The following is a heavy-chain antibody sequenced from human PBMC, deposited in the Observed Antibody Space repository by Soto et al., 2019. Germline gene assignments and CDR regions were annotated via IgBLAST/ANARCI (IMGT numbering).Heavy chain of an antibody. V-gene: IGHV4-59*01. D-gene: IGHD3-22*01. J-gene: IGHJ4*02. CDR3: ARDRAYYESSGLYFDY. Sequence: SETLSLTCTVSGDSIRSYYWSWIRQPPGKGLEWIGYIYDGGSTNYNPSLKSRVTISVDTSKSQFSLKLSSVTAADTAVYYCARDRAYYESSGLYFDYWGQGTLVTVSS. CDR1: GDSIRSYY. CDR2: IYDGGST.